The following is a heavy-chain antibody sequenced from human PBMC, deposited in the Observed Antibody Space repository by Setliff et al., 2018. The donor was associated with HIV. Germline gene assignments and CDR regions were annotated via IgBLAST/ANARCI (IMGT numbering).Heavy chain of an antibody. J-gene: IGHJ6*03. CDR1: GGDYY. Sequence: SETLSLTCTVSGGDYYWGWIRQPPGEGLEWIASINYSGNTYYNPSLKSRVTISVDTSKNQFSLRLSSVTAADTAVYYCALTAHNLLRGYMDVWGKGTKVTVSS. V-gene: IGHV4-39*01. CDR2: INYSGNT. D-gene: IGHD7-27*01. CDR3: ALTAHNLLRGYMDV.